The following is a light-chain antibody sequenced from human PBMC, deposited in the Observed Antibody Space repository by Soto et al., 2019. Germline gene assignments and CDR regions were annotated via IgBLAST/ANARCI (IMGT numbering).Light chain of an antibody. J-gene: IGLJ3*02. CDR3: CSYAGSYTHWV. CDR2: DVS. CDR1: SSVVGGYNY. V-gene: IGLV2-11*01. Sequence: QSALTQPRSVSGSPGQSVTISCTGTSSVVGGYNYVSWYQQHPGKAPKLMIYDVSQRPSGVPDRFSGSKSGNTASLTISGLQAEDEADYYCCSYAGSYTHWVFGGGTKLTVL.